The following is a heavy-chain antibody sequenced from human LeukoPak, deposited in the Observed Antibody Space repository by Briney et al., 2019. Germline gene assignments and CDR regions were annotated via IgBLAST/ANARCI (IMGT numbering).Heavy chain of an antibody. J-gene: IGHJ3*02. CDR1: GYTFTSYA. V-gene: IGHV1-8*02. CDR2: MNPNSGNT. Sequence: ASVKVSCKASGYTFTSYAISWVRQAPGQGLEWMGWMNPNSGNTGYAQKFQGRVTMTRNTSISTAYMELSSLRSEDTAVYYCALPPYCSGGSCYSAEGAFDIWGQGTMVTVSS. D-gene: IGHD2-15*01. CDR3: ALPPYCSGGSCYSAEGAFDI.